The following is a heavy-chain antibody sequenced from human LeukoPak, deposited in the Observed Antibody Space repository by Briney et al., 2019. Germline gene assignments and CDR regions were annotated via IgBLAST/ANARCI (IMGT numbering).Heavy chain of an antibody. J-gene: IGHJ4*02. D-gene: IGHD2-21*01. V-gene: IGHV4-4*07. CDR2: IYTSGST. Sequence: PSETLSLTCTVSGGSISSYYWSWIRQPAGKGLEWIGRIYTSGSTNYNPSLKSRVTMSVDTSKNQFSLKLSSVTAADTAVYYCARGLQVFPAKYYFDYWGQGTLVTVSS. CDR3: ARGLQVFPAKYYFDY. CDR1: GGSISSYY.